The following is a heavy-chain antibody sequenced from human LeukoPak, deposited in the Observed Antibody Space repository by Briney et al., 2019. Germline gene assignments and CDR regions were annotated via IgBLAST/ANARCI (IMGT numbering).Heavy chain of an antibody. Sequence: PGRSLRLSCAASGFTFSSYAMHWARQAPGKGLEWVAVISYDGSNKYYADSVKGRFTISRDNSKNTLYLQMNSLRAEDTAVYYCARAEVAAAGNYYYYYGMDVWGQGTTVTVSS. CDR1: GFTFSSYA. CDR3: ARAEVAAAGNYYYYYGMDV. J-gene: IGHJ6*02. D-gene: IGHD6-13*01. CDR2: ISYDGSNK. V-gene: IGHV3-30*04.